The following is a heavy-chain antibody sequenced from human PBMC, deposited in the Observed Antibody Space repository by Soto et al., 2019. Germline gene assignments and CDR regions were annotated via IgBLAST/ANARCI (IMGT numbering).Heavy chain of an antibody. Sequence: SETLSLTCTVSGGSISSGGYYWSWIRQHPGKGLEWIGYIYYSGSTYYNPSLKSRVTISVDTSKNQFSLKLSSVTAADTAVYYCARNIVVVPAAPGYFFDPWGQGTLVTVS. J-gene: IGHJ5*02. D-gene: IGHD2-2*01. CDR3: ARNIVVVPAAPGYFFDP. V-gene: IGHV4-31*03. CDR1: GGSISSGGYY. CDR2: IYYSGST.